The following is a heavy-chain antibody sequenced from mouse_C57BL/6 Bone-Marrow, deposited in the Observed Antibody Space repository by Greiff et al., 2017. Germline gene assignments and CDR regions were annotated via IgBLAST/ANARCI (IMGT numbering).Heavy chain of an antibody. V-gene: IGHV1-15*01. CDR3: SLGRAWFAY. CDR2: IDPETGGT. D-gene: IGHD4-1*01. Sequence: QVHVKQSGAELVRPGASVTLSCKASGYTFTDYEMHWVKQTPVHGLEWIGAIDPETGGTAYNQKFKGKAILTADKSSSTAYMELRSLTSEDSAVYYCSLGRAWFAYWGQGTLVTVSA. CDR1: GYTFTDYE. J-gene: IGHJ3*01.